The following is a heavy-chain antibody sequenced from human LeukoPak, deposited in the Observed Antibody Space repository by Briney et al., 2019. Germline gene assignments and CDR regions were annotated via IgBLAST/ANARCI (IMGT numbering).Heavy chain of an antibody. V-gene: IGHV1-2*02. J-gene: IGHJ4*02. Sequence: ASVKVSCKASGYTFTGYYMHWVRQAPGQGLEWMGWINPNSGGTNYAQKFQGRVTMTRDTSISTAYMELSRLRSDDTAVYYCARTGRRDGYNSYFDYWGQGTLVTVSS. CDR2: INPNSGGT. CDR3: ARTGRRDGYNSYFDY. CDR1: GYTFTGYY. D-gene: IGHD5-24*01.